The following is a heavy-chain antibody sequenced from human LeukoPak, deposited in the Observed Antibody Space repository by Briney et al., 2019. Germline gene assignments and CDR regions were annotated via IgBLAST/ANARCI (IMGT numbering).Heavy chain of an antibody. CDR1: GFTLSTYW. J-gene: IGHJ4*02. V-gene: IGHV3-7*05. D-gene: IGHD3-9*01. Sequence: GGSLRLSCAASGFTLSTYWMNWVRQAPGKGLEWVASTSTKEDGSEKYYIDSVRGRFTISRDNSKNTLFLQMNSLRAEDTAVYYCARSGADILTGYAYDWGQGTLVTVSS. CDR2: TSTKEDGSEK. CDR3: ARSGADILTGYAYD.